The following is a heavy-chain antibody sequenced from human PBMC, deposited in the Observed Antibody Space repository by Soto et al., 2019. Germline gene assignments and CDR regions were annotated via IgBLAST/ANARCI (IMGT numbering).Heavy chain of an antibody. V-gene: IGHV4-39*01. CDR2: IYYSGAT. CDR3: AGAKERLAHRGEFDH. D-gene: IGHD3-16*01. J-gene: IGHJ4*02. CDR1: GGSIRSINYY. Sequence: QLQLQGSGPRLVRPSETLSLSCTVSGGSIRSINYYWAWIRQPPGKEMEWIGSIYYSGATFRNPSLRSRVAMSVDTSQNQFSLRLTSVTAGDTALYYCAGAKERLAHRGEFDHWVQGGPVTVSS.